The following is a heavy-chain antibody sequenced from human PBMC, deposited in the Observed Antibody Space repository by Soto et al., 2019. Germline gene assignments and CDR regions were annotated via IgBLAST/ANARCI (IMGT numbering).Heavy chain of an antibody. J-gene: IGHJ6*03. D-gene: IGHD2-2*01. CDR3: ARTYVTDVVVVPASKDYMDV. Sequence: QLQLQESGPGLVKPSETLSLTCTVSGGSISSSSSSWGWIRQPPGKGLEWLGIISYSGSTYYSPSLNSRVTISVDASKTLFSLKLSSVTAADTAVYYCARTYVTDVVVVPASKDYMDVWGKGTTVTVS. V-gene: IGHV4-39*01. CDR1: GGSISSSSSS. CDR2: ISYSGST.